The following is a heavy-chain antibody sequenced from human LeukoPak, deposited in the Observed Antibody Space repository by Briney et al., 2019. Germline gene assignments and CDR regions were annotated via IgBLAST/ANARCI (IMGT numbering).Heavy chain of an antibody. CDR3: TTEGAIVVVPAAIETTFDY. CDR2: IKSKTDGGTT. D-gene: IGHD2-2*02. CDR1: GFTFSNAW. Sequence: PGGSLRLSCAASGFTFSNAWMSWVRQAPGKGLEWFGRIKSKTDGGTTDYAAPVKGRFTISRDDSKNTLYLQMNSLKTEDTAVYYCTTEGAIVVVPAAIETTFDYWGQGTLVTVSS. V-gene: IGHV3-15*01. J-gene: IGHJ4*02.